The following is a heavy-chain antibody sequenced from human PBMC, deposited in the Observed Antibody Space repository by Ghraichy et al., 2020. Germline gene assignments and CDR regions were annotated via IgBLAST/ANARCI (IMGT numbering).Heavy chain of an antibody. Sequence: SVKVSCKASGGTFSSYAISWVRQAPGQGLEWMGGIIPIFGTANYAQKFQGRVTITADESTSTAYMELSSLRSEDTAVYYCARGPTLRLAVFDYWGQGTLVTVSS. V-gene: IGHV1-69*13. CDR2: IIPIFGTA. CDR1: GGTFSSYA. CDR3: ARGPTLRLAVFDY. J-gene: IGHJ4*02. D-gene: IGHD4-17*01.